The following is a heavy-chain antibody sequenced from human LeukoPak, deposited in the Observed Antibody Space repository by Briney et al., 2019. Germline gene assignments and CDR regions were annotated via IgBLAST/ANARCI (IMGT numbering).Heavy chain of an antibody. CDR3: AKDVAVPGTSFVY. Sequence: PGGSLTLSCAASGFTFSSYAMSWGRPAPGKGLEWVSANSGSGGSTYYADSVKGRFTISRDNSKNKLYLQMNSLRAEDTAVYYCAKDVAVPGTSFVYWGQGTLVTVSS. CDR2: NSGSGGST. D-gene: IGHD6-19*01. V-gene: IGHV3-23*01. CDR1: GFTFSSYA. J-gene: IGHJ4*02.